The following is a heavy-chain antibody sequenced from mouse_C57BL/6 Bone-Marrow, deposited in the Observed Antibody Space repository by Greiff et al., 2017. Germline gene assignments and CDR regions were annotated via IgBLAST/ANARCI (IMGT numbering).Heavy chain of an antibody. D-gene: IGHD1-1*01. Sequence: QVQLQQSGAELARPGASVKLSCKASGYTFTSYGISWVKQRTGQGLEWIGEIYPRSGNTYYNEKFKGKATLTADKSSSTAYMELRSLTSEDSAVYFCATDYYGSSYWWYFDVWGTVTTVTVSS. CDR1: GYTFTSYG. J-gene: IGHJ1*03. V-gene: IGHV1-81*01. CDR2: IYPRSGNT. CDR3: ATDYYGSSYWWYFDV.